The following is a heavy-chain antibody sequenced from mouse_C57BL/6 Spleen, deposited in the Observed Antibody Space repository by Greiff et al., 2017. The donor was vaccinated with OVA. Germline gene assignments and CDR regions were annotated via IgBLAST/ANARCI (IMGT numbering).Heavy chain of an antibody. CDR1: GYTFTSYW. V-gene: IGHV1-55*01. Sequence: VQLQQPGAELVKPGASVKMSCKASGYTFTSYWITWVKQRPGQGLEWIGDIYPGSGSTNYNEKFKSKATLTVDTSSSTAYMQLSSLTSEDSAVYYCANYDCNWEWFAYWGQGTLVTVSA. D-gene: IGHD2-4*01. CDR2: IYPGSGST. CDR3: ANYDCNWEWFAY. J-gene: IGHJ3*01.